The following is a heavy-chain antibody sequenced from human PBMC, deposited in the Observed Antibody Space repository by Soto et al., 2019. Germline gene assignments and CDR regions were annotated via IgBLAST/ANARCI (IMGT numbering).Heavy chain of an antibody. Sequence: QVQLVESGGGVVQPGRSLRLSCAASGFTFSSYGMHWVRQAPGKGLEWVAVISYDGSNKYYADSVKGRFTISRDKSKNTLYLQMNSRRAEDTAVYYCAKDPGGYPSYYFDYWGQGTLVTVSS. V-gene: IGHV3-30*18. J-gene: IGHJ4*02. CDR2: ISYDGSNK. CDR1: GFTFSSYG. D-gene: IGHD3-16*01. CDR3: AKDPGGYPSYYFDY.